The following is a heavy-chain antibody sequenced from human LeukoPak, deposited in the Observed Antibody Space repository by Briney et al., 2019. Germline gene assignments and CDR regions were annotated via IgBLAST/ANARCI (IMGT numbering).Heavy chain of an antibody. Sequence: GGSLRLSCAASGFTFSSYAMSWVRQAPGRGLEWVSAISGSGGSTYYADSVKGRFTISRDNSKNTLYLQMNSLRAEDTAVYYCAKDRYYYGSGINWFDPWGQGTLVTVSS. D-gene: IGHD3-10*01. CDR2: ISGSGGST. CDR3: AKDRYYYGSGINWFDP. J-gene: IGHJ5*02. V-gene: IGHV3-23*01. CDR1: GFTFSSYA.